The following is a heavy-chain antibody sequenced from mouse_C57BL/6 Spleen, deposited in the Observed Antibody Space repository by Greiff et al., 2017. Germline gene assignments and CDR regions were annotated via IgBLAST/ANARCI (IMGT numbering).Heavy chain of an antibody. J-gene: IGHJ4*01. CDR3: AMGRYYYGSSSYAIDY. CDR1: GYTFTSYT. V-gene: IGHV1-4*01. Sequence: QVQLQQSGAELARPGASVKMSCKASGYTFTSYTMHWVKQRHGQGLEWIGYINPSSGYTKYNQKFKDKAPLTVDKSSSTAYMQLNSLTSEDSAGYCCAMGRYYYGSSSYAIDYWGQGTSVTVSS. D-gene: IGHD1-1*01. CDR2: INPSSGYT.